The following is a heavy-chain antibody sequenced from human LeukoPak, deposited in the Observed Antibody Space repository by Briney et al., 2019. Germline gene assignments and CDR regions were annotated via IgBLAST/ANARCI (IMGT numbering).Heavy chain of an antibody. V-gene: IGHV3-21*01. J-gene: IGHJ4*02. CDR3: ASQSLVGATTSGGFDY. Sequence: SGGSLRLSCAASGFTFSSYSMNWVRQAPGKGLEWVSSISSSSSYIYYADSVKGRFTISRDNAKNSLYQQMNSLRAEDTAVYYCASQSLVGATTSGGFDYWGQGTLVSVSS. D-gene: IGHD1-26*01. CDR1: GFTFSSYS. CDR2: ISSSSSYI.